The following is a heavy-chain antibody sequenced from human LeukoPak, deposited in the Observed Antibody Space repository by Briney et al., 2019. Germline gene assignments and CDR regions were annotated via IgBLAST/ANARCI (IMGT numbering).Heavy chain of an antibody. Sequence: SETLSLTCSVSGASLSSKTDYWGWIRQPPGKGLEWIGAIYSSGNTYYNPSLKSRVTISGDTSKNQLSLKVNSVTAADTALYYCARHVSSVGIVVVITMIDSWGQGILVTVSS. J-gene: IGHJ4*02. D-gene: IGHD3-22*01. CDR1: GASLSSKTDY. V-gene: IGHV4-39*01. CDR3: ARHVSSVGIVVVITMIDS. CDR2: IYSSGNT.